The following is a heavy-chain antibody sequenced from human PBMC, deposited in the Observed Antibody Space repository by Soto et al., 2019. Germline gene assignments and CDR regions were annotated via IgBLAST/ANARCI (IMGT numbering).Heavy chain of an antibody. Sequence: QVQLVQSGAEVKKPGSSVKVSCKASGGTFSSYAISWVRQAPGQGLEWMGGIIPIFGTANYAQKFQGRVTITADESTSTAYMELSSLRSEDTAVYYCARDHGRDLKPGMAVAGRQKPELDDYWGQGTLVTVSS. CDR3: ARDHGRDLKPGMAVAGRQKPELDDY. D-gene: IGHD6-19*01. V-gene: IGHV1-69*01. J-gene: IGHJ4*02. CDR2: IIPIFGTA. CDR1: GGTFSSYA.